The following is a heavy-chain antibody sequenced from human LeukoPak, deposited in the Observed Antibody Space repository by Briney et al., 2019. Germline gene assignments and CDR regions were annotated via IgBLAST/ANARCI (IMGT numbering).Heavy chain of an antibody. CDR3: ANYGSGSYRFDP. CDR1: SGSISSGGYY. V-gene: IGHV4-31*03. Sequence: PSETLSLTCTVSSGSISSGGYYWSWIRQHPGKGLEWIGYIQHSGSSYYNPSLKSRVIISVDTSKNQFSLKLNSVTAADTAVYYCANYGSGSYRFDPWGQGTLVTVSS. D-gene: IGHD3-10*01. CDR2: IQHSGSS. J-gene: IGHJ5*02.